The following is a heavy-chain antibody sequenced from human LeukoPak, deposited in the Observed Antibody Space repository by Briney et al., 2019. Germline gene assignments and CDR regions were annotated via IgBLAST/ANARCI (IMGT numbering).Heavy chain of an antibody. J-gene: IGHJ4*02. V-gene: IGHV3-74*01. CDR1: GFTFSSYW. D-gene: IGHD1-1*01. CDR2: INSDGSRT. Sequence: PGGSLRLSCAASGFTFSSYWMHWVRQAPGKGLVWVSHINSDGSRTNYGDSVKGRFTISRDNAKNTVYLQMNSLRDEDTSVYYCARGDLGYRFWGQGTPVTVSS. CDR3: ARGDLGYRF.